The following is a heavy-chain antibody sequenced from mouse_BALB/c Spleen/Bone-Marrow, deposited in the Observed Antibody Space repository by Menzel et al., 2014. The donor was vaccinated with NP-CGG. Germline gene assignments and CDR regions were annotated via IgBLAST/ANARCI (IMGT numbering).Heavy chain of an antibody. CDR2: INTGGSYT. J-gene: IGHJ1*01. Sequence: EVKLQESGGGLVKPGGSLKLSCAASGFTFSSYDMSWVRQTPEERLEWVATINTGGSYTYYSDRVKGRFTISRDNAKNTLYLQMISLRSEDTAMYYCARRALDYWYFDVWGAGTTVTVSS. CDR3: ARRALDYWYFDV. V-gene: IGHV5-9-3*01. CDR1: GFTFSSYD.